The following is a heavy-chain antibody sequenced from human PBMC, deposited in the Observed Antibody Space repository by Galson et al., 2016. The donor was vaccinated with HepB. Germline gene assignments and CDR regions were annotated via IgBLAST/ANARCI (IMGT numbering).Heavy chain of an antibody. Sequence: SVKVSCKASGYTFTSYDINWVRQATGQGLEWMGWMNPNGGNTGYAQKFQGRVTMTRNTSISIVYMELSSLRSEDTAVYYCARENVSLWFGELRNSGMDVWGQGTTVTVSS. CDR2: MNPNGGNT. V-gene: IGHV1-8*01. CDR1: GYTFTSYD. D-gene: IGHD3-10*01. J-gene: IGHJ6*02. CDR3: ARENVSLWFGELRNSGMDV.